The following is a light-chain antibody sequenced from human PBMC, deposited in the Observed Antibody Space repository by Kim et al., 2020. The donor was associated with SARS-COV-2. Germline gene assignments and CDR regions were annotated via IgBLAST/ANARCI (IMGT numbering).Light chain of an antibody. CDR2: DAS. CDR1: HTVRGW. Sequence: DIQMTQSPSTLSASIGDRVTITCRASHTVRGWLAWYQQKPGKAPKLLIYDASTLKSGVPSRFSGSGSGTEFTLTINRLQPDDFATYCCQQYYTYLTFGQGNKVDIK. CDR3: QQYYTYLT. V-gene: IGKV1-5*01. J-gene: IGKJ1*01.